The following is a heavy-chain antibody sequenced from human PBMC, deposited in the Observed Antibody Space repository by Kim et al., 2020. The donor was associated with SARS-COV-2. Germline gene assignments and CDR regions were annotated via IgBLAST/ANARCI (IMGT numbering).Heavy chain of an antibody. CDR1: GGSISSGDYY. CDR2: IYYSGST. D-gene: IGHD3-10*01. CDR3: AREWYYYGSGGGMDV. J-gene: IGHJ6*02. V-gene: IGHV4-30-4*01. Sequence: SETLSLTCTVSGGSISSGDYYWSWIRQPPGKGLEWIGYIYYSGSTYYNPSLKSRVTISVDTSKNQFSLKLSSVTAADTAVYYCAREWYYYGSGGGMDVWGQGATVTVSS.